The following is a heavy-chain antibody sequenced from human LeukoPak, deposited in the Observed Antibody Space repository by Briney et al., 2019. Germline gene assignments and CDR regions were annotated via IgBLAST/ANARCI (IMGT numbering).Heavy chain of an antibody. CDR3: ARGRLLATFDY. J-gene: IGHJ4*02. CDR2: VYSSGSS. V-gene: IGHV4-61*02. Sequence: QVQLQESGPGLVKPSQTLSLTCTVSGGSTSSANFYWSWIRKPAGKGLEWIGRVYSSGSSNYNPSLNSRVTISVDTSKNQVSLKLTSVTAADTAVYYCARGRLLATFDYWGQGTLVTVSS. CDR1: GGSTSSANFY. D-gene: IGHD2-15*01.